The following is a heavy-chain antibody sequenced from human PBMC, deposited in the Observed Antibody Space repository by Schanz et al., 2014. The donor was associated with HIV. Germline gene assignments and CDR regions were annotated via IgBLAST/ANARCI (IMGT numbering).Heavy chain of an antibody. V-gene: IGHV1-69*06. CDR1: GGTLTNYA. J-gene: IGHJ6*02. D-gene: IGHD6-19*01. CDR3: ASGRRSGIGWRMDV. Sequence: QVQLVQSGAEVKKPGSSVKVSCKPSGGTLTNYAISWVRQAPGQGLEWMGGIIPNFDTPKYAQKFQGRLTITADKSTSTVSLELSSLRFEDTAVYYCASGRRSGIGWRMDVWGQGTTVSVSS. CDR2: IIPNFDTP.